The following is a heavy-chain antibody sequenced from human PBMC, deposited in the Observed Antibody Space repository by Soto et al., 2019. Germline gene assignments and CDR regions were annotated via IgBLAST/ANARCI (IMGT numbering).Heavy chain of an antibody. Sequence: EVQLVESGGGLIQPGGSLRLSCAASGFTVSSNYMSWVRQAPGKGLEWVSVIYRGGSTYYADSVKGRFTISRDNSKNTLYLQRNSLGTGDTAVYHCARSTVLVIGGNYYYYGMDVWGQGTTVTVS. CDR1: GFTVSSNY. D-gene: IGHD2-8*02. J-gene: IGHJ6*02. CDR3: ARSTVLVIGGNYYYYGMDV. V-gene: IGHV3-53*01. CDR2: IYRGGST.